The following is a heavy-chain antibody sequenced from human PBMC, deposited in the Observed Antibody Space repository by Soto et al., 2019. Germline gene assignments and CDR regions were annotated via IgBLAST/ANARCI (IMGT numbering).Heavy chain of an antibody. D-gene: IGHD4-17*01. V-gene: IGHV1-18*01. Sequence: QVQLVQSGAEVKKPGASVKVSCKASGYTFTSYGISWVRQAPGQGLEWMGWISAYNGNTNYAQKLQGRVTMTTDTSTSTAYIELRSLRSDDTAVYYCARDLSDYGDYGTDAFDIWGQGTMVTVSS. J-gene: IGHJ3*02. CDR2: ISAYNGNT. CDR3: ARDLSDYGDYGTDAFDI. CDR1: GYTFTSYG.